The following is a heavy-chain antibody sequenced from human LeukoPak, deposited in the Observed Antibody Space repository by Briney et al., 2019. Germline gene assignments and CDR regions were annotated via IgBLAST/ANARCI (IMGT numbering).Heavy chain of an antibody. V-gene: IGHV4-59*01. CDR2: IYYSGST. CDR3: ARNRHGYYDILTGLDWYFDL. J-gene: IGHJ2*01. Sequence: PSETLSLTCTVSGGSISSYYWSWIRQPPGKGLEWIGYIYYSGSTNYNPSLKSRVTISVDTSKNQFSLKLSSVTAADTAVYYCARNRHGYYDILTGLDWYFDLWGRGTLVTVSS. CDR1: GGSISSYY. D-gene: IGHD3-9*01.